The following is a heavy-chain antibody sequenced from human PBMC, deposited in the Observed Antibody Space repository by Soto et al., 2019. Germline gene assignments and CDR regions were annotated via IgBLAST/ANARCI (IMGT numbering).Heavy chain of an antibody. CDR3: AKDPRPWELERYFDY. Sequence: VQLVESGGGVVQPGRSLRLSCAASGFTFSSYGMHWVRQAPGKGLEWVAVISYDGSNKYYADSVKGRFTISRDNSKNTLYLQMNSLRAEDTAVYYCAKDPRPWELERYFDYWGQGTLVTVSS. CDR2: ISYDGSNK. J-gene: IGHJ4*02. D-gene: IGHD1-26*01. CDR1: GFTFSSYG. V-gene: IGHV3-30*18.